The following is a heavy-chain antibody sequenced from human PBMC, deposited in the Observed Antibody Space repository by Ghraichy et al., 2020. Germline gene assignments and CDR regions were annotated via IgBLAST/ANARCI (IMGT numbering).Heavy chain of an antibody. CDR2: ISSSSSYI. CDR1: GFTFSSYS. V-gene: IGHV3-21*01. D-gene: IGHD2-15*01. Sequence: GGSLRLSCAASGFTFSSYSMNWVRQAPGKGLECVSSISSSSSYIYYADSVKGRFTISSDNAKNSLYLQMNSLRAEDTAVYYCASLNGYCSGGSCYRDYWGQGTLVTVSS. CDR3: ASLNGYCSGGSCYRDY. J-gene: IGHJ4*02.